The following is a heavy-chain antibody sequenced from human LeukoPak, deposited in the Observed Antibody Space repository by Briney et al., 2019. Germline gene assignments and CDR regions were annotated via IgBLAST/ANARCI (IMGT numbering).Heavy chain of an antibody. Sequence: SGGSLRLSCAASGFTFSNAWMSWVRQAPGKGLEWVGRIKSKTDGGTTDYAASVKGRFTISRDDSKSIAYLQMNSLKTEDTAVYYCTKLERRWRFRYWGQGTLVTVSS. V-gene: IGHV3-15*01. CDR3: TKLERRWRFRY. CDR2: IKSKTDGGTT. CDR1: GFTFSNAW. D-gene: IGHD1-1*01. J-gene: IGHJ4*02.